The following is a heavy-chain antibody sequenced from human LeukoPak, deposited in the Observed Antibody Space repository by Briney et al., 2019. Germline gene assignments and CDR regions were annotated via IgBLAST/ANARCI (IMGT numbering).Heavy chain of an antibody. V-gene: IGHV4-34*01. CDR3: ARVTGYMVEDYFDY. CDR2: INHSGTT. Sequence: PSETLSLTCAVYGGSFSAYYWSWIRQPPGKGLEWIGEINHSGTTNYNPSLKSRVTISVDTSKNQFSLRLRSVTAADTAVYFCARVTGYMVEDYFDYWGQGTLVTVSS. J-gene: IGHJ4*02. CDR1: GGSFSAYY. D-gene: IGHD6-13*01.